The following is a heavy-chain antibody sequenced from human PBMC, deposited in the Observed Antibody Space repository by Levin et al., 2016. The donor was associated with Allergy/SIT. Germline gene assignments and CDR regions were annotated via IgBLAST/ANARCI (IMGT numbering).Heavy chain of an antibody. CDR1: GFTFSRYE. Sequence: GESLKISCAASGFTFSRYEMHWVRQAPGKGLECVSYITNSGRNTYCTDSVKGRFTVSRDNTKNSLFLQMSALTAEDTAVYYCARDRGRTSGYYYLDSWGQGTLVTVSS. CDR3: ARDRGRTSGYYYLDS. D-gene: IGHD3-22*01. V-gene: IGHV3-48*03. J-gene: IGHJ4*02. CDR2: ITNSGRNT.